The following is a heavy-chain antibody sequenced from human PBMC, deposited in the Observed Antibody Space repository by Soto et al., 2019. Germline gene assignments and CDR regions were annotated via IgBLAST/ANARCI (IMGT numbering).Heavy chain of an antibody. D-gene: IGHD6-13*01. J-gene: IGHJ6*02. V-gene: IGHV3-74*01. CDR1: GFTFSSYW. CDR2: INSDGSST. Sequence: GGSLRLSCAASGFTFSSYWMHWVRQAPGKGLVWVSRINSDGSSTSYADSVKGRFTISRDNAKNTLYLQMNSLRAEDTAVYYCARLSAAFYYYGMDVWGQGTTVTVSS. CDR3: ARLSAAFYYYGMDV.